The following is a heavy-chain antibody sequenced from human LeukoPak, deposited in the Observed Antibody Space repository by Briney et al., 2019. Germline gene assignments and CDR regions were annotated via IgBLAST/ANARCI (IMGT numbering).Heavy chain of an antibody. J-gene: IGHJ3*02. Sequence: SETLSLTCTVSGGSISSYYWSWIRQPPRKGLEWIGYIYYSGSTNYNPSLKSRVTISVDTSKNQFSLKLSSVTAADTAVYYCARHFDYYDSSGYYFGAFDIWGQGTMVTVSS. CDR1: GGSISSYY. D-gene: IGHD3-22*01. V-gene: IGHV4-59*08. CDR3: ARHFDYYDSSGYYFGAFDI. CDR2: IYYSGST.